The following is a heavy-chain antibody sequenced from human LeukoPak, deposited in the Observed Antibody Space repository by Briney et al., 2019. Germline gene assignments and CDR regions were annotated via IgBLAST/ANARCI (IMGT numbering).Heavy chain of an antibody. CDR3: ARYNGDLTGGFDY. D-gene: IGHD4-17*01. J-gene: IGHJ4*02. CDR2: INPAGGST. CDR1: GYTFTNYY. V-gene: IGHV1-46*01. Sequence: GASVKVSCKASGYTFTNYYIHWVRQAPGQGLEWMGIINPAGGSTGYAQKFQGRVTMTWATSTSTVYMELSSLRSEDTAAYYCARYNGDLTGGFDYWGQGTLVTVSS.